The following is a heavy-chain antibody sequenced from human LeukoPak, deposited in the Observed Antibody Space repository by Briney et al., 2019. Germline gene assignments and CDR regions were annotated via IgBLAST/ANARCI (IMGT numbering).Heavy chain of an antibody. CDR1: GFSFSGHW. V-gene: IGHV3-74*01. J-gene: IGHJ2*01. CDR2: ISPTGSTT. Sequence: PGGSLRLSCTASGFSFSGHWMHWARQLPGKGLVWVSRISPTGSTTSYADSVKGRFTVSRDNAKNTLYLQVNNLRDDDTAVYYCARANPADFNLWGRGTLVTVSS. CDR3: ARANPADFNL. D-gene: IGHD1-14*01.